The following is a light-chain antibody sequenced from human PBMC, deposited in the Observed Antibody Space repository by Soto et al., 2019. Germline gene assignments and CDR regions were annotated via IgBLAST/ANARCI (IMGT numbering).Light chain of an antibody. CDR1: SNDVGGYNY. J-gene: IGLJ2*01. CDR3: SSYTSDTTLDVV. V-gene: IGLV2-14*03. CDR2: DVS. Sequence: QSALTQPASVSGSPGQSIAISCTGTSNDVGGYNYVSWYQQHPGKAPKLIVYDVSSRPSGVFDRFSGSKSGNTASLTISGLQAEDVADYYCSSYTSDTTLDVVFGGGTKLTVL.